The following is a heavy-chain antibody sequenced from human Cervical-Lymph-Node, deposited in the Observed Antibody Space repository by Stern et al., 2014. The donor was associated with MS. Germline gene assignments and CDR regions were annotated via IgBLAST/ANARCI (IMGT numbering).Heavy chain of an antibody. CDR3: ARSSTVTPNAFDI. CDR1: GGSISSGGYS. CDR2: IYHSGST. J-gene: IGHJ3*02. D-gene: IGHD4-17*01. Sequence: QVQLQESGSGLVKPSQTLSLTCAVSGGSISSGGYSWSWIRQPPGKGLERIGYIYHSGSTYYNPSLKSRVTISVARSKNQFSLKLSSVTAADTAVYYCARSSTVTPNAFDIWGQGTMVTVSS. V-gene: IGHV4-30-2*01.